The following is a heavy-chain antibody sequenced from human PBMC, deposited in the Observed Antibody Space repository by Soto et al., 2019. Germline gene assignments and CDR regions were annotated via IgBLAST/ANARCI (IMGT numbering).Heavy chain of an antibody. V-gene: IGHV1-46*01. J-gene: IGHJ6*02. D-gene: IGHD3-16*01. Sequence: QVQLVQSGAEVKKPGASVKVSCKASGYTFTSYHVHWVRQAPGQGLEWMGIINPSGGSTSYAQKFQGRVTMTRDTSTSTVYMDLSSLRSEDTAVYYCARGGGYYGTDVWGQGTTVTVSS. CDR1: GYTFTSYH. CDR2: INPSGGST. CDR3: ARGGGYYGTDV.